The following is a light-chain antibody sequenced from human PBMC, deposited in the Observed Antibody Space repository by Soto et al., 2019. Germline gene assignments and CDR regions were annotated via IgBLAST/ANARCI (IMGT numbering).Light chain of an antibody. CDR1: QSVAGS. V-gene: IGKV3-11*01. Sequence: IVVSQSPAIVSLSPGERAILSCRASQSVAGSLAWYQQKPGQAPRLLIYDISTRAAAIPARFSGSGSGTDFTLTVSSLEPEDFALYYCQQRSNRIPFGQGTLLAIK. J-gene: IGKJ5*01. CDR3: QQRSNRIP. CDR2: DIS.